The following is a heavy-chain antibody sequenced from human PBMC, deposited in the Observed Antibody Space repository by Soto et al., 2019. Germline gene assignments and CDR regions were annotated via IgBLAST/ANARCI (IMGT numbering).Heavy chain of an antibody. D-gene: IGHD2-15*01. J-gene: IGHJ4*02. CDR3: VKQAHGLDGVAFDY. CDR2: VSTSGRST. CDR1: GFIFSEST. Sequence: PGGSLRLSCSASGFIFSESTIYWVRQVPGKGLEAISAVSTSGRSTYYADSVKDRFTISRDISKNTLFLQMGSLRPEDTAIYYCVKQAHGLDGVAFDYWGQGTQVTVYS. V-gene: IGHV3-64D*06.